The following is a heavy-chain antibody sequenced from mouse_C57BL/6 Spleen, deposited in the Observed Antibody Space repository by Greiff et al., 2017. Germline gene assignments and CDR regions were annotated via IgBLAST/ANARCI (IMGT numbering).Heavy chain of an antibody. CDR3: ARSEGYDPSYAMGY. CDR2: LYPGDGDT. CDR1: GYAFSSSW. V-gene: IGHV1-82*01. Sequence: QVQLQQSGPELVKPGASVKISCKASGYAFSSSWMNWVKQRPGKGLEWIGRLYPGDGDTNYNGKFKGKATLTADNSSSTAYMQLSSLTSEDSAVYFCARSEGYDPSYAMGYWGQGTSVTVSS. J-gene: IGHJ4*01. D-gene: IGHD2-3*01.